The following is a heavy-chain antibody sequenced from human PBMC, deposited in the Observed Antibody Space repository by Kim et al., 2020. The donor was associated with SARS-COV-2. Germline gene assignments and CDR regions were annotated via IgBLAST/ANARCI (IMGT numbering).Heavy chain of an antibody. CDR3: AKSDCASGTCFLLNY. CDR2: IGESDGTT. Sequence: GGSLRLSCAASGITFSDHAMNWVRQAPGRGLEWVSGIGESDGTTYYADSVKGRFTISRDNSRNTLFLLMNALRAEDTAIYYCAKSDCASGTCFLLNYWGQGTLVTVSS. J-gene: IGHJ4*02. CDR1: GITFSDHA. D-gene: IGHD2-8*01. V-gene: IGHV3-23*01.